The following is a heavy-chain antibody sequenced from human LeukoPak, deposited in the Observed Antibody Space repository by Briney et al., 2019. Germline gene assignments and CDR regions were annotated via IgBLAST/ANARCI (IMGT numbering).Heavy chain of an antibody. D-gene: IGHD3-3*01. CDR3: ARDGRVSDFWSECLHYYYYYYMDV. V-gene: IGHV1-2*02. CDR2: INPNSGGT. CDR1: GYTFTGYY. J-gene: IGHJ6*03. Sequence: ASVKVSCKASGYTFTGYYMHWVRQAPGQGLEWMGWINPNSGGTNYAQKFQGRVTMTRDTSISTAYMELSRLRSDDTAVYYCARDGRVSDFWSECLHYYYYYYMDVWGKGTTVTVSS.